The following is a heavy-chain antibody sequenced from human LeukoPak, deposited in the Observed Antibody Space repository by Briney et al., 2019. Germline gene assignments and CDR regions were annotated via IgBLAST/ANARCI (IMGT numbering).Heavy chain of an antibody. V-gene: IGHV3-30*02. CDR3: VKDTIFTVDSFDY. CDR2: IKYDGSRT. Sequence: GGSLRLSCVVSGMTFERHGMHWVRQPPGKGLEWLTFIKYDGSRTDYEDSVKGRFTVSRDNSKNTLYLEMNSLRAEDTAVYYCVKDTIFTVDSFDYWGPGTLVTVSS. J-gene: IGHJ4*02. CDR1: GMTFERHG. D-gene: IGHD3-3*01.